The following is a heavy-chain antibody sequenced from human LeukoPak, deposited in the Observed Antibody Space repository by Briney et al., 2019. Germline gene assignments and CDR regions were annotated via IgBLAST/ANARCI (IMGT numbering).Heavy chain of an antibody. CDR3: ATGSQIREADY. D-gene: IGHD3-10*01. CDR2: ISYNGGNK. Sequence: GGSLRLSCAASGFTFSSYAMHWVRQAPGKGLEWVAVISYNGGNKYYADSVKGRFTISRDNSKNTLYLQMNSLRAEDTAVYYCATGSQIREADYWGQGTLVTVSS. V-gene: IGHV3-30-3*01. J-gene: IGHJ4*02. CDR1: GFTFSSYA.